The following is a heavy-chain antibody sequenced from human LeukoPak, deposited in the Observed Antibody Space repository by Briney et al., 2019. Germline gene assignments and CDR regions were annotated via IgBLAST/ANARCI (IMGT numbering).Heavy chain of an antibody. Sequence: PGGSLRLSCAVSGFTVSSNYMSWVRGAPGKGREWVSVIYSGGSTYYAASVKGRFTISRDNSKNTLYLQMNSLRAEDTAVYYCARTLSLHYYFDYRGQGTLVTVSS. CDR3: ARTLSLHYYFDY. CDR2: IYSGGST. CDR1: GFTVSSNY. V-gene: IGHV3-53*01. D-gene: IGHD2/OR15-2a*01. J-gene: IGHJ4*02.